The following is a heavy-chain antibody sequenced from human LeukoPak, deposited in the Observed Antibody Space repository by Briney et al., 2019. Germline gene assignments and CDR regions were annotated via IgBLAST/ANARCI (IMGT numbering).Heavy chain of an antibody. V-gene: IGHV3-74*01. CDR1: GFTFTRYW. CDR2: VNSDGSST. D-gene: IGHD2-21*01. CDR3: AREDSHLRADFDM. J-gene: IGHJ3*02. Sequence: GGSLRLSCAASGFTFTRYWMHWVRPAPGKGLVWVSRVNSDGSSTTYADSVKGRFTISRDNAKNTLYLQMSSLRAEDTAVYYCAREDSHLRADFDMWGQGTMVIVSS.